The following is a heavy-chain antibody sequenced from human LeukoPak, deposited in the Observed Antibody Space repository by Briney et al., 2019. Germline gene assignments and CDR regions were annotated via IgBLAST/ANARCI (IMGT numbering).Heavy chain of an antibody. J-gene: IGHJ4*02. CDR2: ISYDGSNK. CDR3: AKDSHPLRFLEWLAPYYFDY. CDR1: GFTFSSYA. V-gene: IGHV3-30*18. D-gene: IGHD3-3*01. Sequence: GGSLRLSCAASGFTFSSYAMNWVRQAPGKGLEWVAVISYDGSNKYYADSVKGRFTISRDNSKNTLYLQMNSLRAEDTAVYYCAKDSHPLRFLEWLAPYYFDYWGQGTLVTVSS.